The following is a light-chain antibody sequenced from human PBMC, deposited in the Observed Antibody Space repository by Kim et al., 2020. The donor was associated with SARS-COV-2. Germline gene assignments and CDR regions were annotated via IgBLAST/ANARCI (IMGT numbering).Light chain of an antibody. CDR3: AAWDDSLSGCV. CDR2: TNN. J-gene: IGLJ2*01. Sequence: QSVLTQPPSASGTPGQRVTISCSGSSSNIGSNNVNWYQQLPGTAPKLLIYTNNQRPSGVPDRFSGSKSGTSASLAISGLQSEDEADYYCAAWDDSLSGCVFGAGTKLTVL. CDR1: SSNIGSNN. V-gene: IGLV1-44*01.